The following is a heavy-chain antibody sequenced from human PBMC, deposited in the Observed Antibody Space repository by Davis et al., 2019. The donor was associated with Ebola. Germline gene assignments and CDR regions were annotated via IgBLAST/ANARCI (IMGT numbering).Heavy chain of an antibody. V-gene: IGHV3-15*01. CDR3: TTDLPGMSRGIDY. D-gene: IGHD1-14*01. J-gene: IGHJ4*02. Sequence: PGGSLRLSCAASGFTFSNAWMGWVRQAPGKGLEWVGRIKSKTDGGTTDYSAPVRGRFSISRDDSENTVYLQMNSLKIEDTAVYYCTTDLPGMSRGIDYWGQGTLVTVSS. CDR2: IKSKTDGGTT. CDR1: GFTFSNAW.